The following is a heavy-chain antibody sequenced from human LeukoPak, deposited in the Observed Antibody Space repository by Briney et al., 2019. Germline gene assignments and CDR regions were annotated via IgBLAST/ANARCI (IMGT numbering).Heavy chain of an antibody. CDR1: GFTFSSYG. CDR3: ALGLVTDY. Sequence: PGRSLRLSCAASGFTFSSYGLHWVRQAQGKGLEWVAVISFDGTNKFYADSVKGRFTISRDNSKNALYLQMNSLRAEDTAMYYCALGLVTDYWGQGTLVTVSS. D-gene: IGHD3-9*01. CDR2: ISFDGTNK. V-gene: IGHV3-30*03. J-gene: IGHJ4*02.